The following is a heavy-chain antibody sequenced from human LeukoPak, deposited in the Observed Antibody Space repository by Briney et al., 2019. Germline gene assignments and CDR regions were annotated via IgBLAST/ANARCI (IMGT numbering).Heavy chain of an antibody. CDR2: IYYGGST. Sequence: PSETLSLTCTVSGDSISSGDYYWSWIRQPPGKGLEWIGYIYYGGSTNYNPSLKSRVTISVDTSKNQFSLKLSSVTAADTAVYYCARGPGISSIAARPFDYWGQGTLVTVSS. CDR1: GDSISSGDYY. D-gene: IGHD6-6*01. V-gene: IGHV4-61*08. J-gene: IGHJ4*02. CDR3: ARGPGISSIAARPFDY.